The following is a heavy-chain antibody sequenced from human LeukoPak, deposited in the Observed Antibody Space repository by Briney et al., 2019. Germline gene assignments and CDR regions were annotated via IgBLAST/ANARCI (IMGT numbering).Heavy chain of an antibody. CDR3: ASASGSYRTPYYCMDV. V-gene: IGHV3-53*01. CDR2: IYSGGST. D-gene: IGHD3-10*01. Sequence: PGGSLRLSCAASGFTVSSNYMSWVRQAPGKGLEWVSVIYSGGSTYYADSVKGRFTISRDNSKNTLYLQMNSLRAEDTAVYYCASASGSYRTPYYCMDVWGTGTTVTVSS. CDR1: GFTVSSNY. J-gene: IGHJ6*03.